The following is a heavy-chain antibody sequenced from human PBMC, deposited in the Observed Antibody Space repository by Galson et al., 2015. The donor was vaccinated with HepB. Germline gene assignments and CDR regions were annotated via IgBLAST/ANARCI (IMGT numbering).Heavy chain of an antibody. Sequence: SVKVSCKASGYTFTSYDINWVRQATGQGLEWMGWMNPNSGNTGYAQKFQGRVTMTRNTSISTAYMELSSLRPEDTAVYHCATELRIGHSAYDSFDHWGQGTLVTVSS. CDR3: ATELRIGHSAYDSFDH. V-gene: IGHV1-8*01. CDR1: GYTFTSYD. CDR2: MNPNSGNT. J-gene: IGHJ4*02. D-gene: IGHD5-12*01.